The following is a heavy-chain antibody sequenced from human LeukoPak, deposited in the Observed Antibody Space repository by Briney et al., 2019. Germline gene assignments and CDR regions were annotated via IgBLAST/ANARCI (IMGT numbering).Heavy chain of an antibody. Sequence: SVKVSCKTSGGTFINYAISWVRQAPGQGLEWMGGIIPIFGTANYAQKFQGRVTITTDKSTSTAYMELSSLRSEDTAVYYCARVRVVSYYYYYMDVWGKGTTVTVSS. CDR3: ARVRVVSYYYYYMDV. D-gene: IGHD2/OR15-2a*01. J-gene: IGHJ6*03. CDR2: IIPIFGTA. V-gene: IGHV1-69*05. CDR1: GGTFINYA.